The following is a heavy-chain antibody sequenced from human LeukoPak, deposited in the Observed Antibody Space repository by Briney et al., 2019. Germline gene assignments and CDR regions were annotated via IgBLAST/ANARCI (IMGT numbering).Heavy chain of an antibody. V-gene: IGHV3-7*01. CDR1: GFTFNSYW. J-gene: IGHJ3*02. CDR3: AKVGNYDGSGGHFDRAFDT. Sequence: GGSLRLSCAASGFTFNSYWMTWVRQAPGKGLEWVANIKQDGTQKYYVDSVKGRFTISRDNAKNSLYLQMNSLRAEDTAVYYCAKVGNYDGSGGHFDRAFDTWGQGTLVSVSS. CDR2: IKQDGTQK. D-gene: IGHD3-10*01.